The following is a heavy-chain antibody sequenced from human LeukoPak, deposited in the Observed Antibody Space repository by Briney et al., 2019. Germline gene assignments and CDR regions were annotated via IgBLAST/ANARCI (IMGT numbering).Heavy chain of an antibody. V-gene: IGHV1-69*04. Sequence: ASVKVSCKASGGTFSSYAISWVRQAPGQGLEWMGRIIPILGIANYARKFQGRVTITADKSTSTAYMELSSLRSEDTAVYYCAREKAGSAVADYWGQGTLVTVSS. CDR1: GGTFSSYA. CDR3: AREKAGSAVADY. CDR2: IIPILGIA. J-gene: IGHJ4*02. D-gene: IGHD6-19*01.